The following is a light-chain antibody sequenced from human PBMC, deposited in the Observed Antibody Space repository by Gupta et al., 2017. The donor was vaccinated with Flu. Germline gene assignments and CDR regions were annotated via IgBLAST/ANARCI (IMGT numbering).Light chain of an antibody. CDR1: NIVSKS. Sequence: GGNNIVSKSVHWYQRKPGQAPVLVVYYDTDQPSGIPERFSGSNSGNTDTLTISRVEAGDEADYYCQVWDSSSDHHVFGTGTKVTVL. CDR3: QVWDSSSDHHV. CDR2: YDT. J-gene: IGLJ1*01. V-gene: IGLV3-21*02.